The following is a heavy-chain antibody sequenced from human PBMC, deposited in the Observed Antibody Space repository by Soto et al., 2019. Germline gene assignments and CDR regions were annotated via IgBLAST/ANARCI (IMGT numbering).Heavy chain of an antibody. CDR1: GGSISSGGYY. J-gene: IGHJ4*02. D-gene: IGHD4-17*01. CDR2: IYYSGST. CDR3: ARTGFTVTDFDY. V-gene: IGHV4-31*03. Sequence: SETLSLTCTVSGGSISSGGYYWSWIRQHPGKGPEWIGYIYYSGSTYYNPSLKSRVTISVDTSKNQFSLKLSSVTAADTAVYYCARTGFTVTDFDYWGQGTLVTVSS.